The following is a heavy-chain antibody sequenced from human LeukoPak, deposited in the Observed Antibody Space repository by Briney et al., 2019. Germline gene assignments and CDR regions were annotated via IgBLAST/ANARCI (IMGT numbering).Heavy chain of an antibody. CDR1: GGTFSSYA. Sequence: SVKVSCKASGGTFSSYAISWVRQAPGQGLEWMGGIIPIFGTANYAQKFRGRVTITTDESTSTAYMELSSLRSEDTAVYYCASLGYSGYPFDPWGQGTLVTVSS. CDR3: ASLGYSGYPFDP. V-gene: IGHV1-69*05. D-gene: IGHD5-12*01. CDR2: IIPIFGTA. J-gene: IGHJ5*02.